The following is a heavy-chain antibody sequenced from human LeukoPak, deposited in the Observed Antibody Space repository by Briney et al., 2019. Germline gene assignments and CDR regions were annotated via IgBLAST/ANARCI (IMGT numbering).Heavy chain of an antibody. Sequence: SETLSLTCIVSGGSISSSNYYWGWIRQPPGKGLEWIGSIYYSGSTYYNPSLRSRGTISVDTSKNQFSLKLSSVTAADMAVYYCARSRKNDCTSTSCYTDYWGQGTLVTVSS. V-gene: IGHV4-39*01. CDR3: ARSRKNDCTSTSCYTDY. D-gene: IGHD2-2*02. CDR2: IYYSGST. CDR1: GGSISSSNYY. J-gene: IGHJ4*02.